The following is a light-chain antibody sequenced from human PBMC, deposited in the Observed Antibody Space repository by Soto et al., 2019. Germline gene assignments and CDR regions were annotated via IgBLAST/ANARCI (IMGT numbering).Light chain of an antibody. CDR2: AAS. J-gene: IGKJ4*01. CDR3: QKYNSAPLT. V-gene: IGKV1-27*01. CDR1: QGISNY. Sequence: DIQMPQSPSSLSASVGDSVTITCRASQGISNYLAWYQQKPGKVPKLLIYAASTLQSGVPSRFSGSGSGTDFTLTISSLQPEEVATYYCQKYNSAPLTVGGGNKVDIK.